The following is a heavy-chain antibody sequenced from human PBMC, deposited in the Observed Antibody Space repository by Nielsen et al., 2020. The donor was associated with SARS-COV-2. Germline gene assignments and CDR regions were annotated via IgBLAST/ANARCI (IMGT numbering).Heavy chain of an antibody. CDR3: ARGDSGWLVLGGYWFDP. D-gene: IGHD6-19*01. J-gene: IGHJ5*02. Sequence: GGSLRLSCAASGFTFSSYGMHWVRQAPGKGLEWVAVIWYDGSNKYYADSVKGRFTISRENAKNSLYLQMNSLRAGDTAVYYCARGDSGWLVLGGYWFDPWGQGTLVNVSS. CDR1: GFTFSSYG. CDR2: IWYDGSNK. V-gene: IGHV3-33*01.